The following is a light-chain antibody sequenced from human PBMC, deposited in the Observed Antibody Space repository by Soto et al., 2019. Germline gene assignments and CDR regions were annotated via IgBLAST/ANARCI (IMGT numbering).Light chain of an antibody. CDR3: QRYGSSPYT. CDR1: QSVSSSY. CDR2: GAS. J-gene: IGKJ2*01. Sequence: EIVLTQSPGTLSLSPGERATLSCRASQSVSSSYLAWYQQKPGQAPRPLIYGASSRATGIPDRFSGSGSGTDFTRTIRKLVPEDFAVYYCQRYGSSPYTFGQGTKLEIK. V-gene: IGKV3-20*01.